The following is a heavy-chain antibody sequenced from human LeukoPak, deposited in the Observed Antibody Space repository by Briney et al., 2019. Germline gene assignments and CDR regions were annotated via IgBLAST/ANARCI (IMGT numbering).Heavy chain of an antibody. CDR1: GASISSHDYY. CDR2: IHHSGLT. V-gene: IGHV4-31*11. D-gene: IGHD1-14*01. CDR3: ATKPDTLYYFDY. J-gene: IGHJ4*02. Sequence: SQTLSLTCAVSGASISSHDYYWRWIRHRPGKGLEWVGYIHHSGLTYFNPSLQSRISLSMDTSNNQVSLKLNSVTAADTAVYYCATKPDTLYYFDYWGRGTLVTVSS.